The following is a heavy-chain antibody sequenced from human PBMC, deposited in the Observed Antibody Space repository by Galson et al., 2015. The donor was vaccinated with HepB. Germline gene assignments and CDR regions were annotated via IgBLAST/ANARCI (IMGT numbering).Heavy chain of an antibody. CDR1: GGSISSYY. CDR2: IYYSGST. J-gene: IGHJ3*02. V-gene: IGHV4-59*01. CDR3: ARVHAINYDILTGYYRTNAFDI. D-gene: IGHD3-9*01. Sequence: ETLSLTCTVSGGSISSYYWSWIRQPPGKGLEWIGYIYYSGSTNYNPSLKSRVTISVDTSKNQFSLKLSSVTAADTAVYYCARVHAINYDILTGYYRTNAFDIWGQGTMVTVSS.